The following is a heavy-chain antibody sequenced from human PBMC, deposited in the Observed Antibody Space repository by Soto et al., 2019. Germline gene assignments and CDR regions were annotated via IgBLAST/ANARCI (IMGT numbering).Heavy chain of an antibody. V-gene: IGHV5-51*01. J-gene: IGHJ4*02. D-gene: IGHD6-13*01. Sequence: GESLKISCQCSGYTFSNFWIGWVRQLPGKGLEWMGIIYPGDHETRYSPSFHGKVTISADKSINTAYLQWNSLEASDTAFYFCARSPRSSPYFDYWGQGALVTVTS. CDR1: GYTFSNFW. CDR3: ARSPRSSPYFDY. CDR2: IYPGDHET.